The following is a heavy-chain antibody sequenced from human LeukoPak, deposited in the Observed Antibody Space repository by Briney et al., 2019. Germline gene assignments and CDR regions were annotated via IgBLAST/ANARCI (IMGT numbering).Heavy chain of an antibody. V-gene: IGHV4-59*01. J-gene: IGHJ4*02. CDR2: IYYTGNT. Sequence: PSETLSLTCTVSGGSISNSFWSWIWRPPGKGLEWIAYIYYTGNTKYNPSLKSRVTISVDTSKNQFSLRLSSVTAADTAVYYCARDSGSSPTFDYWGQGTLVTVSS. CDR1: GGSISNSF. D-gene: IGHD1-26*01. CDR3: ARDSGSSPTFDY.